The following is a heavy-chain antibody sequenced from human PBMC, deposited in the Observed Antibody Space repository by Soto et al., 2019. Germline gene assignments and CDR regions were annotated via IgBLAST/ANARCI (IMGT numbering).Heavy chain of an antibody. CDR2: IGPETGAT. J-gene: IGHJ4*02. CDR3: GRGRSGQIVVFY. CDR1: GYTFTGHY. Sequence: ASLKVSCKASGYTFTGHYIHWVRQAHEQGPEWMGEIGPETGATRYAQKFQGRVTMTRDMSITTVYMELNNLSPDDTAVYYCGRGRSGQIVVFYWGQGTPVTVSS. D-gene: IGHD1-26*01. V-gene: IGHV1-2*02.